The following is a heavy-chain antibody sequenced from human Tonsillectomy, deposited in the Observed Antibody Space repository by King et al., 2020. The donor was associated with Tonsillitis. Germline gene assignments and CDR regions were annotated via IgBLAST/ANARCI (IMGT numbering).Heavy chain of an antibody. V-gene: IGHV4-59*01. J-gene: IGHJ4*02. CDR3: ARDHYGGFGDFGY. Sequence: VQLQESGPGLVKPSETLSLTCTVSGGSISSYYWSWIRQPPGKGLEWIGYIYYSGSTNYNPSLKSRVTISIHTSKNQFSLKLSSVTAADTAGYYCARDHYGGFGDFGYWGQGTLVTVPS. CDR2: IYYSGST. D-gene: IGHD3-10*01. CDR1: GGSISSYY.